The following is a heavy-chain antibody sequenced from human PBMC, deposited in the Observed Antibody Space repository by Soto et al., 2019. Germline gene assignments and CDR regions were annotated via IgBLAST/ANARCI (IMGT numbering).Heavy chain of an antibody. V-gene: IGHV3-15*07. CDR3: TTDIRGPSSGWYLSDFDY. CDR1: GFTSSNAW. D-gene: IGHD6-19*01. CDR2: IKSKTDGGTT. Sequence: PGGSLRLSCAASGFTSSNAWMNWVRQAPGKGLEWVGRIKSKTDGGTTDYAAPVKGRFTISRDDSKNTLYLQMNSLKTEDTAVYYCTTDIRGPSSGWYLSDFDYWGQGTLVTVSS. J-gene: IGHJ4*02.